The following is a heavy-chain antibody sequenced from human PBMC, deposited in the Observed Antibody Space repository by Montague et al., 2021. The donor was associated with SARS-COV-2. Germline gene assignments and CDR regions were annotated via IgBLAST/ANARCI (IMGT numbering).Heavy chain of an antibody. CDR1: GGSISSGSYY. Sequence: TLSLTCTVSGGSISSGSYYWSWIRQPAGKGLEWIGRIYNSGSTNYNPSLKSRVTMSVDTSKNQFSLKVSSVTAADTAVYYCARDYGDYSYYSGLDVWGQGTTVSVSS. CDR3: ARDYGDYSYYSGLDV. CDR2: IYNSGST. D-gene: IGHD4-17*01. V-gene: IGHV4-61*02. J-gene: IGHJ6*02.